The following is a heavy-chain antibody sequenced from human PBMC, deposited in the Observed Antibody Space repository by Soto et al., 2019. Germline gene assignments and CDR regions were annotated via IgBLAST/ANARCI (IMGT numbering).Heavy chain of an antibody. CDR2: INHSGGT. CDR3: ARHGEAYYDFWSGSYPYYYYMDV. Sequence: SETLSLTCVVYGGSFRGFYWSWIRQPPGKGLEWIGEINHSGGTNYNPSLKSRLTISIDTSKNQLSLKLSSVTAANTAVYYCARHGEAYYDFWSGSYPYYYYMDVWGKGTTVTVSS. V-gene: IGHV4-34*01. J-gene: IGHJ6*03. D-gene: IGHD3-3*01. CDR1: GGSFRGFY.